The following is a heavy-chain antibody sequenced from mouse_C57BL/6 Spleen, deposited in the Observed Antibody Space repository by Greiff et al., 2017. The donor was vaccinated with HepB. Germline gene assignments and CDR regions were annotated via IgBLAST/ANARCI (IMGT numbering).Heavy chain of an antibody. CDR2: INPSNGGT. D-gene: IGHD2-4*01. J-gene: IGHJ2*01. Sequence: QVQLQQPGTELVKPGSSVKLSCKASGYTFTSYWMHWVKQRPGQGLEWIGNINPSNGGTNYNEKFKSKATLTVDKSSSTAYMQLSSLTSEDSAVYYCAREGDVCYDYDGYFDYWGQGTTLTVSS. CDR1: GYTFTSYW. V-gene: IGHV1-53*01. CDR3: AREGDVCYDYDGYFDY.